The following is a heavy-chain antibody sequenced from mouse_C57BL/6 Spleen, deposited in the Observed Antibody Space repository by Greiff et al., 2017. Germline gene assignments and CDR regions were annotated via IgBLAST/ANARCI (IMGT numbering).Heavy chain of an antibody. CDR1: GFTFSSYG. D-gene: IGHD1-1*01. CDR3: ARVYYYGSSYAFGY. Sequence: EVKLVESGGDLVKPGGSLKLSCAASGFTFSSYGLSWVRQTPDKRLEWVATISSGGSYTYYPDSVKGRFTISRDNAKNTLYLQMSSLKSEDTAMYDCARVYYYGSSYAFGYWGQGTTLTVSS. V-gene: IGHV5-6*02. J-gene: IGHJ2*01. CDR2: ISSGGSYT.